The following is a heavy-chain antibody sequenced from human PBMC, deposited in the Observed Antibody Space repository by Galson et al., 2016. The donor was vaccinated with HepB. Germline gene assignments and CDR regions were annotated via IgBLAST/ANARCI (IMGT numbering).Heavy chain of an antibody. J-gene: IGHJ4*02. CDR3: AKDLRDGTYYLDY. Sequence: SLRLSCAASGFSFSTCAMTWVRQAPGKGLEWVAAISGSGAATYYADPVKGRFSISRDNAKNTLDLQMSSLRVDDTAVYFCAKDLRDGTYYLDYWGQGTLVTVTA. V-gene: IGHV3-23*01. D-gene: IGHD5-24*01. CDR1: GFSFSTCA. CDR2: ISGSGAAT.